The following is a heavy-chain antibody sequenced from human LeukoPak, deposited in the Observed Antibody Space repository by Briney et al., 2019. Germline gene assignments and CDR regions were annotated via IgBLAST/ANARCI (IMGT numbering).Heavy chain of an antibody. CDR3: AELGITMIGGV. J-gene: IGHJ6*04. CDR2: ISSSGSTI. V-gene: IGHV3-48*04. Sequence: GGSLRLSCAVSGFTFSSWWMTWVRQAPGKGLEWVSYISSSGSTIYYADSVKGRFTISRDNAKNSLYLQMNSLRAEDTAVYYCAELGITMIGGVWGKGTTVTISS. CDR1: GFTFSSWW. D-gene: IGHD3-10*02.